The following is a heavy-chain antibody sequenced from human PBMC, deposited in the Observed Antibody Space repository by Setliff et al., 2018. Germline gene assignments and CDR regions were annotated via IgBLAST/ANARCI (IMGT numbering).Heavy chain of an antibody. J-gene: IGHJ3*02. CDR2: IGHTGST. Sequence: PSETLSLTCTVSGYSISSGYIWGWIRQPPGKGLEWVGNIGHTGSTYYNPSLKSRVTISVDTSKNQFSLKLSSVTAADTAVYYCARKGISALSGAFDMWGQGTMVTVSS. V-gene: IGHV4-38-2*02. D-gene: IGHD1-26*01. CDR1: GYSISSGYI. CDR3: ARKGISALSGAFDM.